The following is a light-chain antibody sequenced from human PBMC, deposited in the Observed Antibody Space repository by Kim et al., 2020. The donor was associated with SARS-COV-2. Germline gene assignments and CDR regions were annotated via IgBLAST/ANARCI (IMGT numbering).Light chain of an antibody. CDR3: QESYSTSWT. CDR1: QSINNY. J-gene: IGKJ1*01. CDR2: AAS. V-gene: IGKV1-39*01. Sequence: DIQMTQSPSSLSASSGDRVTITCRASQSINNYLNWYQQKPGEAPKLVIYAASSLQSGVPWRFSGSGSGTDFTLTITSLQPEDFATYYCQESYSTSWTFGQGTKVEIK.